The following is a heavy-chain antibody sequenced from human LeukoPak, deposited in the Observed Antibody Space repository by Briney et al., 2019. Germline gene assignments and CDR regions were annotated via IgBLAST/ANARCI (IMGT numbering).Heavy chain of an antibody. J-gene: IGHJ5*02. CDR1: GGSFSGNY. Sequence: SETLSFTCTVYGGSFSGNYYWSWIRQPPGKGLEWIGEINHSGSTNYNPSLKSRVTISLDTSQNQFSLELNSVTAADTSVYYCARVGSGGWYLNWFDPWGQGTLVTVSS. CDR3: ARVGSGGWYLNWFDP. D-gene: IGHD6-19*01. CDR2: INHSGST. V-gene: IGHV4-34*01.